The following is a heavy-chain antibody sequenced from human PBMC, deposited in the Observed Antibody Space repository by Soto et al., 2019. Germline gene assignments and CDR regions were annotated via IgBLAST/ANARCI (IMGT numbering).Heavy chain of an antibody. D-gene: IGHD3-3*01. J-gene: IGHJ6*03. CDR2: IYYSGST. CDR3: ARIDYDFWSGYYRFYYMDV. Sequence: SETLSLTCTVSGGSISSSSYYWGWIRQPPGKGLEWIGSIYYSGSTYYNPSLKSRVTISVDTSKNQFSLKLSSVTAADTAVYYCARIDYDFWSGYYRFYYMDVWGKGTTVTVSS. V-gene: IGHV4-39*01. CDR1: GGSISSSSYY.